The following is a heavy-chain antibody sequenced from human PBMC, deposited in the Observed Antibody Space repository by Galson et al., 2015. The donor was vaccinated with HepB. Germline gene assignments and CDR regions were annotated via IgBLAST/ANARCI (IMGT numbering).Heavy chain of an antibody. Sequence: SLRLSCAASGFTFDDYAMHWVRQAPGKGLEWVSGINWNSGSIGYADSVEGRFTISRDNAKNSLYLQMNSLRAEDTALYYCAKDIYTGIAAAGSGLDVWGQGTTVTVSS. J-gene: IGHJ6*02. CDR1: GFTFDDYA. D-gene: IGHD6-13*01. CDR2: INWNSGSI. V-gene: IGHV3-9*01. CDR3: AKDIYTGIAAAGSGLDV.